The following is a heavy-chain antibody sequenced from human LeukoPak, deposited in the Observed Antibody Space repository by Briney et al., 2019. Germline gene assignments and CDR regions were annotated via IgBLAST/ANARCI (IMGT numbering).Heavy chain of an antibody. CDR1: GFTFSSYA. Sequence: GGSLIPSCAASGFTFSSYAMTWVSQAPGKGLEWVSTIRTTDTYYAESVKGRFTISRDNSKNTLYLQLNSLRAEDTAVYFCARYCSGGCYSGVDFWGQGTLVTVSS. CDR3: ARYCSGGCYSGVDF. J-gene: IGHJ4*02. D-gene: IGHD2-21*02. CDR2: IRTTDT. V-gene: IGHV3-23*01.